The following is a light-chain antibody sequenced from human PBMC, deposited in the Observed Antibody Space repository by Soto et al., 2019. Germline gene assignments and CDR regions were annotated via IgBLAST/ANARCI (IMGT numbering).Light chain of an antibody. J-gene: IGLJ1*01. CDR3: QSHDSSLHASV. CDR1: SSNIGAGHD. Sequence: QSVLTQPPSVSGAPGQRVTISCTGSSSNIGAGHDVHWYLQLPGTAPKLIIYGNTNRPSGVPDRFSGSKSGSSASLAITGLQAEDEADYYCQSHDSSLHASVFGTGTKVTVL. CDR2: GNT. V-gene: IGLV1-40*01.